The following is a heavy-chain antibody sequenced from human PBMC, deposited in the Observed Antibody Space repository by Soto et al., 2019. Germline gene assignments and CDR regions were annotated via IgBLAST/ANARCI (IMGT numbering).Heavy chain of an antibody. D-gene: IGHD3-3*01. J-gene: IGHJ6*02. V-gene: IGHV3-30-3*01. CDR3: ARVAIFGVVATYGMDV. Sequence: QVQLVESGGGVVQPGRSLRLSCAASGFTFSSYAMHWVRQAPGKGLESVAVISYDGGNNDYADSVKGRFTISRDNSKNTLYVQMNSLRAEDTAVYYCARVAIFGVVATYGMDVWGQGTTVTVSS. CDR1: GFTFSSYA. CDR2: ISYDGGNN.